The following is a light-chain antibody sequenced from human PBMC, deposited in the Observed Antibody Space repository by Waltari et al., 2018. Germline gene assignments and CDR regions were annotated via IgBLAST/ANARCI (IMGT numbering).Light chain of an antibody. CDR3: QKYDSAPWT. CDR1: QGISSY. CDR2: AAS. V-gene: IGKV1-27*01. J-gene: IGKJ1*01. Sequence: DIQMTQSPSSLSASVGYRVTITCRASQGISSYLAWYQQKPVKVPKLLVYAASTLQSGVPSRFSGSGSGTDFTLTISSLQPEDVATYYCQKYDSAPWTFGQGTRVETK.